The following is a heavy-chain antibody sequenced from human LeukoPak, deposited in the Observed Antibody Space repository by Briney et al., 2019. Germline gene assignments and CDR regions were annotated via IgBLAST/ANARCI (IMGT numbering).Heavy chain of an antibody. V-gene: IGHV3-15*01. CDR2: IKSKTDGGTT. CDR1: GFTFSNAW. J-gene: IGHJ5*02. D-gene: IGHD1-26*01. CDR3: TTAGVGT. Sequence: GGSLRLSCAASGFTFSNAWMGWVRQAPGKGLEWVGSIKSKTDGGTTDYAAPVKGRFTISRDDSKNTLYLQMNSLNTEDTAVYYCTTAGVGTWGQGTLVTVSS.